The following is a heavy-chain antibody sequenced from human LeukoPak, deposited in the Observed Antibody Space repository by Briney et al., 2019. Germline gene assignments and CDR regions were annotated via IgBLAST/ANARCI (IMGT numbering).Heavy chain of an antibody. Sequence: GGSLRLSCAASGFTFSSYGMHWVRQAPGKGLEWVAFIRYDGSNKYYADSVKGRFTISRDNSKNTLYLQMNSLSAEDTAVYYCAKLSIAARPGDYWGQGTLVTVSS. J-gene: IGHJ4*02. D-gene: IGHD6-6*01. V-gene: IGHV3-30*02. CDR2: IRYDGSNK. CDR3: AKLSIAARPGDY. CDR1: GFTFSSYG.